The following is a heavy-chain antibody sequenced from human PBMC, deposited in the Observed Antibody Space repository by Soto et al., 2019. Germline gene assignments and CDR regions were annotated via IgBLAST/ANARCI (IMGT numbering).Heavy chain of an antibody. CDR2: IYYSGST. V-gene: IGHV4-59*01. J-gene: IGHJ5*02. D-gene: IGHD2-15*01. Sequence: QVQLQESGPGLVKPSETLSLTCTVSGGSISSYYWSWIRQPPGKGLEWIGYIYYSGSTNYNPSLKSRVTVSVDTSKNQFSPKLSSVTAADTAVYYCASGPYCSGGSCLGWFDPWGQGTLVTVSS. CDR3: ASGPYCSGGSCLGWFDP. CDR1: GGSISSYY.